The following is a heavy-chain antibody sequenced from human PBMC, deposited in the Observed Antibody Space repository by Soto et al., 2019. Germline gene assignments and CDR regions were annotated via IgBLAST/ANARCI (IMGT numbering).Heavy chain of an antibody. V-gene: IGHV3-48*02. CDR2: ISSSGTSI. Sequence: GGSLRLSCAASGFTFSTYSMNWVRQAPGKGLEWVSYISSSGTSIYNADSVKGRFTISRDNVKNSLYLQMNSLRDEDTAVYFCARAVDTSGPTTAWVYWGQGTLVTVSS. D-gene: IGHD3-22*01. CDR3: ARAVDTSGPTTAWVY. J-gene: IGHJ4*02. CDR1: GFTFSTYS.